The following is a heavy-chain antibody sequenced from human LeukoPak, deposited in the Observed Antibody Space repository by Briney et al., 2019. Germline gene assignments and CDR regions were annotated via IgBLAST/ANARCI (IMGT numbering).Heavy chain of an antibody. CDR3: ATEREGFRDY. V-gene: IGHV3-33*01. J-gene: IGHJ4*02. CDR1: GFTFSSYG. Sequence: PGGSLRLSCAASGFTFSSYGMHWVRQAPGKGLEWVAIIWYDGSNKFYGDSVKGRFTISRDNSKNTLYLEMNSLRAEDTAVYYCATEREGFRDYWGQGTLVTVSS. CDR2: IWYDGSNK.